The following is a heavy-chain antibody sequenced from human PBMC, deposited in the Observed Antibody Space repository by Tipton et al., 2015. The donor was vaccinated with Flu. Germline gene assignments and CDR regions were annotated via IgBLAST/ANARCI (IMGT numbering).Heavy chain of an antibody. J-gene: IGHJ4*02. CDR1: GYTFSSFGVN. CDR2: IHYTGST. V-gene: IGHV4-31*03. CDR3: AKDLPATGSLGY. Sequence: QLVQSGPEVKEPGASVKVSCKASGYTFSSFGVNWIRQHPGKGLEWIGYIHYTGSTYYNPSLKSRLTISVDTSKNQFSLKLTSVTAADTAVYFCAKDLPATGSLGYWGPGMLVTVSS. D-gene: IGHD2-15*01.